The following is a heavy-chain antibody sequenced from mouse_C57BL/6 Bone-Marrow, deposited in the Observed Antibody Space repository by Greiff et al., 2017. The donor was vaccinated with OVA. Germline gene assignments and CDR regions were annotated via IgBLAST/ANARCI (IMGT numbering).Heavy chain of an antibody. Sequence: EVQLQQSGPELVKPGASVKMSCKASGYTFTDYNMHWVKQSHGKSLEWIGYINPNNGGTSYNQKFKGKATLTVNKSSSTAYMELRSLTSEDSAVYYCARGGYYYGSNYYAMDYWGQGTSVTVSS. V-gene: IGHV1-22*01. CDR2: INPNNGGT. J-gene: IGHJ4*01. D-gene: IGHD1-1*01. CDR1: GYTFTDYN. CDR3: ARGGYYYGSNYYAMDY.